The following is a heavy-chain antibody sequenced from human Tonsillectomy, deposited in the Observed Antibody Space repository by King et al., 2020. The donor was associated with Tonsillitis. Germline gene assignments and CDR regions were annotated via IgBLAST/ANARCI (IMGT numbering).Heavy chain of an antibody. Sequence: QLVQSGAEVKKPGASVKVSCKASGDTFTSYDINWVRQATGQGLEWMGWMNPNSGNTGYVQKFQGRVTMTRDTSIKTAYMELSSLTSEDTAIYYCSRAGYYVGYWGQGTLVTVSS. V-gene: IGHV1-8*01. CDR2: MNPNSGNT. CDR3: SRAGYYVGY. J-gene: IGHJ4*02. D-gene: IGHD2/OR15-2a*01. CDR1: GDTFTSYD.